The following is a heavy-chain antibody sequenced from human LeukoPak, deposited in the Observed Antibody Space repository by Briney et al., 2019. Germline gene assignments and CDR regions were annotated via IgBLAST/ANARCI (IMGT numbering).Heavy chain of an antibody. D-gene: IGHD2-2*03. CDR3: ANFWIWPAGSY. CDR1: GFTFSSYA. Sequence: GGSLRLSCAASGFTFSSYAMSWVRQAPGKGLEWVSGINWNGGSRGYADSVKGRFTISRDNSKNTLYLQMNSLRAEDTAVYYCANFWIWPAGSYWGQGTLVTVSS. CDR2: INWNGGSR. V-gene: IGHV3-23*01. J-gene: IGHJ4*02.